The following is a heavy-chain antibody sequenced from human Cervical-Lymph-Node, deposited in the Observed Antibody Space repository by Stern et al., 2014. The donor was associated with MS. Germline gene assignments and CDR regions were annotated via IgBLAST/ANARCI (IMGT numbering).Heavy chain of an antibody. V-gene: IGHV3-21*01. CDR1: GFTFSSYS. Sequence: EVQLVESGGGLVKPGGSLRLSCAASGFTFSSYSMNWVRQAPGKGLEWVSSISSASSYIYYADSVKGRFTISRDNAKNSLYLQMNSLRAEDTAVYYCARATCSGGSCYSGYWGQGTLVTVSS. J-gene: IGHJ4*02. CDR3: ARATCSGGSCYSGY. D-gene: IGHD2-15*01. CDR2: ISSASSYI.